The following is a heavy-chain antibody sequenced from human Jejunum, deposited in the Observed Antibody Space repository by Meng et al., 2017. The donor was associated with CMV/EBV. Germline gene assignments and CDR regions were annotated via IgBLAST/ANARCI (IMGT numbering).Heavy chain of an antibody. J-gene: IGHJ4*02. CDR2: IWYDGSYK. D-gene: IGHD1-26*01. V-gene: IGHV3-33*01. CDR3: ARGDHSGSLVGFDY. CDR1: GFTFRGYA. Sequence: GFTFRGYAMHWVRQAPGSGLEWVAVIWYDGSYKYYADSVKGRFSISRDNLKNTVYLQMNSLRADDTAVYYCARGDHSGSLVGFDYWGQGTLVTVSS.